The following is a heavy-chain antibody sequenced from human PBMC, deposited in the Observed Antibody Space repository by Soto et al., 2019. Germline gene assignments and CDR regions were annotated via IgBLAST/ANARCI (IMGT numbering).Heavy chain of an antibody. V-gene: IGHV3-33*01. CDR3: ARDSGQLVRWKFDY. J-gene: IGHJ4*02. CDR2: IWYDGSNK. D-gene: IGHD6-13*01. CDR1: GFTFSSYG. Sequence: GGSLRLSCAASGFTFSSYGMHWVRQAPGKGLEWVAVIWYDGSNKYYADSVKGRSTISRDNSKNTLYLQMNSLRAEDTAVYYCARDSGQLVRWKFDYWGQGTLVTVAS.